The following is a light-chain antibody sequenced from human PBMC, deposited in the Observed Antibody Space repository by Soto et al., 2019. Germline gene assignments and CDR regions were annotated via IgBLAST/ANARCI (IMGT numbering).Light chain of an antibody. CDR2: EVS. Sequence: DVVMTQSPLSLPVTLGQPASVSCRSSQSLVSSDGNTYLDWFQQRPGQSPRRLIYEVSKRDSGVPDTFSGSGSGTDFTLKISRVEADDVGIYYCMQRSHWPQTFGQGTRLEIK. CDR3: MQRSHWPQT. V-gene: IGKV2-30*01. CDR1: QSLVSSDGNTY. J-gene: IGKJ2*01.